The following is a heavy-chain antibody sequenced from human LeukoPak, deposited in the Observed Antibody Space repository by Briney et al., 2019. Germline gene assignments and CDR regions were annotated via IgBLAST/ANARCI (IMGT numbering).Heavy chain of an antibody. V-gene: IGHV3-7*03. Sequence: PGGSPRLSCAASGFTFSSYWMSWVRQAPGKGLEWVANIKQDGSEKYYVDSVKGRFTISRDNAKNSLYLQMNSLRAEDTAVYYCARDGPGIVAAAPRYWGQGTLVTVSS. CDR1: GFTFSSYW. CDR2: IKQDGSEK. D-gene: IGHD6-13*01. CDR3: ARDGPGIVAAAPRY. J-gene: IGHJ4*02.